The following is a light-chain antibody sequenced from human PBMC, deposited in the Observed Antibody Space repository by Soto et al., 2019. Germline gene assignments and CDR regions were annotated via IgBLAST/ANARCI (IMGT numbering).Light chain of an antibody. Sequence: ESVLTQSPGTLSLSPGERATLSCRASQSVSSNYLACYQQKPGQAPRVRIYGACSRAIGIPDRFSGSGSGIVFTLTIRRLEPADCAVYYCLQYGKSALSFGGGTKVEIK. CDR3: LQYGKSALS. J-gene: IGKJ4*01. CDR2: GAC. V-gene: IGKV3-20*01. CDR1: QSVSSNY.